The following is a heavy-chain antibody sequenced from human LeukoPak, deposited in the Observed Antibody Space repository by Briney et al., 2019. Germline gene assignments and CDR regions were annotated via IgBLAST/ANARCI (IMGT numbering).Heavy chain of an antibody. V-gene: IGHV3-23*01. D-gene: IGHD6-13*01. J-gene: IGHJ5*01. CDR1: GFTFSSYG. Sequence: PGGSLRLSCAASGFTFSSYGMSWVRQAPGKGLEWVSAISGSGGSTYYADSVRGRFTISRDNSKNTLYLQMNSLRAADTAVYYCAKEGRTTWYRGWFDSWGQGTLVIVSS. CDR3: AKEGRTTWYRGWFDS. CDR2: ISGSGGST.